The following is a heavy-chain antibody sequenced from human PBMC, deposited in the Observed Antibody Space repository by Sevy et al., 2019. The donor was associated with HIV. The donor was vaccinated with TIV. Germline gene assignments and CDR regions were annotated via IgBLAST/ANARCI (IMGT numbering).Heavy chain of an antibody. V-gene: IGHV4-39*01. CDR1: GASIRSSGYY. D-gene: IGHD6-25*01. CDR2: INYSRIR. J-gene: IGHJ4*02. Sequence: SETLSLTCSVSGASIRSSGYYWGWIRQPPGKGLEWIASINYSRIRFYNPSLKSRVTISADTSKNQFSLKLSSVTAADSSIYFCVGPKLTYSNGWHYSDYWGQGTVVTVSS. CDR3: VGPKLTYSNGWHYSDY.